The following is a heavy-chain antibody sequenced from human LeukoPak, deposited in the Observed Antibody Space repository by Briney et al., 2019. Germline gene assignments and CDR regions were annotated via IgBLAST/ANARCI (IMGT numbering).Heavy chain of an antibody. CDR3: AKAFGTNGYFQLPIDF. CDR1: GFTFSNNA. Sequence: PGGSLRLSCAASGFTFSNNAMTWVRQAPGKGLECASAITGTTATGDPPYYADSVKGRFTISRDNSRNTLYLQLNDLRAEDTAIYYCAKAFGTNGYFQLPIDFWGQGTLVTVSS. CDR2: ITGTTATGDPP. D-gene: IGHD2-8*01. V-gene: IGHV3-23*01. J-gene: IGHJ4*02.